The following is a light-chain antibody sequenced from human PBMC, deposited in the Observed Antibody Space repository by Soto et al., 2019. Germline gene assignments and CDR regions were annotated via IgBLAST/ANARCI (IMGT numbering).Light chain of an antibody. CDR3: QQLNSSPLT. CDR1: QSISSW. Sequence: DIQMAQSPSTLSASVGGRVTITCRASQSISSWLAWYQQKPGKAPKLLIYDASTLQSGVPSRFSGSGSGTDFTLTISSLQPEDFATYNCQQLNSSPLTFGGGTKVDIK. J-gene: IGKJ4*01. CDR2: DAS. V-gene: IGKV1-5*01.